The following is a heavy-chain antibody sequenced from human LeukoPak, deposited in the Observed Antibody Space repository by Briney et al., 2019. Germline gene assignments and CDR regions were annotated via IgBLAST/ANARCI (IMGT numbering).Heavy chain of an antibody. D-gene: IGHD3-9*01. V-gene: IGHV4-39*07. CDR3: ARGPPGPYYDSLTGYFVNWFDP. Sequence: SETLSLTCTVSGASISSSTYYWGWIRQPPGKGLEWIGSIYYSGNTYYNPSLKSRVSISVDTSKNQFSLKLSSVTAADTAAFYCARGPPGPYYDSLTGYFVNWFDPWGQGTLVTVSS. J-gene: IGHJ5*02. CDR1: GASISSSTYY. CDR2: IYYSGNT.